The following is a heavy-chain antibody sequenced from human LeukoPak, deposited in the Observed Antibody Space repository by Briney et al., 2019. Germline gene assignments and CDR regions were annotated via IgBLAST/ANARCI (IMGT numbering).Heavy chain of an antibody. CDR1: GFTFDDYA. J-gene: IGHJ4*02. CDR3: ARELPFDY. Sequence: GGSLRLSCAASGFTFDDYAMHWVRQAPGKGLVWVSRIKSDGSRTDYADSVKGRFTISRDNAKNTLYLQMNSLRAEDTAVYYCARELPFDYWGQGTLVTVSS. CDR2: IKSDGSRT. V-gene: IGHV3-74*01. D-gene: IGHD2-21*02.